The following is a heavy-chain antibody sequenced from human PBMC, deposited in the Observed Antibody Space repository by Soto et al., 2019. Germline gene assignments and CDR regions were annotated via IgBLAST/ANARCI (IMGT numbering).Heavy chain of an antibody. CDR1: GFTFNSYW. D-gene: IGHD1-26*01. J-gene: IGHJ4*02. Sequence: GSLRLSCAASGFTFNSYWMSWVRQAPGKGLEWVANMKQDGSEKYYVDSVKGRFTISRDNAKNSLYLQMNSLRAEDTAVYYCARDPRSRGSYGRNYFDYWGQGTLVTVSS. CDR3: ARDPRSRGSYGRNYFDY. CDR2: MKQDGSEK. V-gene: IGHV3-7*01.